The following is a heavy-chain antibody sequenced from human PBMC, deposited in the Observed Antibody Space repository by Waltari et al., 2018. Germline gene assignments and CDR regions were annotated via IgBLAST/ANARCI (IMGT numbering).Heavy chain of an antibody. D-gene: IGHD6-13*01. Sequence: EVQLVESGGGLVKPGGSLRLSCAASGFTFSSYSMNWVRQAPGKGLEWVSSISSSSSYIYYADSVKGRFIISRDNAKNSLYLQMNSLRAEDTAVYYCARGADIAAAGTLDYWGQGTLVTVSS. J-gene: IGHJ4*02. CDR2: ISSSSSYI. CDR1: GFTFSSYS. CDR3: ARGADIAAAGTLDY. V-gene: IGHV3-21*01.